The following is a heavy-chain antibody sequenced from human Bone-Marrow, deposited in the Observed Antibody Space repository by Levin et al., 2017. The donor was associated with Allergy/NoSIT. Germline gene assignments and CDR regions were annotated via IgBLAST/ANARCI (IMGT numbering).Heavy chain of an antibody. Sequence: SCAASGFTVSSNYMSWVRQAPGKGPEWVSVIYSGGSTYYADSVKGRFTISRDNSKKTLYLQMNSLRAEDTAVYYCARGWFGELLSHWGQGTLVTVSS. CDR2: IYSGGST. V-gene: IGHV3-53*01. D-gene: IGHD3-10*01. CDR1: GFTVSSNY. CDR3: ARGWFGELLSH. J-gene: IGHJ4*02.